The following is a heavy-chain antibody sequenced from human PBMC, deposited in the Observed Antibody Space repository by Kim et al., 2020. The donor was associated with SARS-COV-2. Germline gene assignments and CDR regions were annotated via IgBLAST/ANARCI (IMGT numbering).Heavy chain of an antibody. V-gene: IGHV7-4-1*02. CDR1: GYTFTNYA. J-gene: IGHJ3*02. CDR2: INTNTGNP. Sequence: ASVKVSCKASGYTFTNYAMNWVRQAPGQGLEWIGWINTNTGNPTYAQGFTGRFVFSLDTSVSTAYLQISSLKAEDTAVYYCARDEYINSWGAFDIWGQGTMVTASS. CDR3: ARDEYINSWGAFDI. D-gene: IGHD6-6*01.